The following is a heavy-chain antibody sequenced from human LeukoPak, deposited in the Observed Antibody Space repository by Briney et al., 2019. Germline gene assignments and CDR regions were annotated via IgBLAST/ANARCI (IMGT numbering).Heavy chain of an antibody. CDR3: RFYTSGSDY. V-gene: IGHV3-23*01. Sequence: PGRCLSLLCEVVGLTVSTSAMSWVRHAAGDGLEWVSGIRVSDDTTYYVDSVKGRFTVSRDNSKNTLYLQMNSLRVEDTAVYYCRFYTSGSDYWGRGTLVTVSS. D-gene: IGHD3-22*01. J-gene: IGHJ4*02. CDR1: GLTVSTSA. CDR2: IRVSDDTT.